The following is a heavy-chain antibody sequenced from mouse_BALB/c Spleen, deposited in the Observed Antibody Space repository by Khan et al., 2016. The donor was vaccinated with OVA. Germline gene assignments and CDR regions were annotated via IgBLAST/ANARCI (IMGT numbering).Heavy chain of an antibody. CDR3: GAVGDYCVSFAC. Sequence: VQLQQSGPELVKPGASVKMSCKASGYTFTSYVMHWVKQKPGLGLEWIGYIYPFNDDTKYNEKFKDKATLTSDKSSSTAYMELSSLTSQDSAFYYCGAVGDYCVSFACWGQGTLVTVSA. D-gene: IGHD2-13*01. J-gene: IGHJ3*01. CDR1: GYTFTSYV. CDR2: IYPFNDDT. V-gene: IGHV1S136*01.